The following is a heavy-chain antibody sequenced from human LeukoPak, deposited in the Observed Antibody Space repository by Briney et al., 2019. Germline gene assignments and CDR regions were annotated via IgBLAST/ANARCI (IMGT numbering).Heavy chain of an antibody. D-gene: IGHD1-26*01. J-gene: IGHJ3*02. V-gene: IGHV3-66*01. Sequence: PGGSLRLSCAASGFTVSSSYMSWVRQAPGQGLEGVSVIYSGCSTYYADSVKGRFTISRDNSKNTLYLQMNSLRAEDTAVYYCARAVWGELLGAFDIWGQGTMVTVSS. CDR1: GFTVSSSY. CDR3: ARAVWGELLGAFDI. CDR2: IYSGCST.